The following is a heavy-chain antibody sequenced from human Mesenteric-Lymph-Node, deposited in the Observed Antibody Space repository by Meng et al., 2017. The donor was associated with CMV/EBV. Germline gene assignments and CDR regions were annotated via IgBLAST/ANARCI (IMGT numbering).Heavy chain of an antibody. CDR1: GFTFRTYE. D-gene: IGHD3-3*01. CDR2: ISWNGDNI. V-gene: IGHV3-9*01. Sequence: GGSLRLSCAVTGFTFRTYEMHWVRQAPGKGLEWVSGISWNGDNIDYADSVRGRFTISRDNAKNSLYLQMNSLKAEDTAFYYCAKTLSPYDFWSGADYWGQGTLVTVSS. CDR3: AKTLSPYDFWSGADY. J-gene: IGHJ4*02.